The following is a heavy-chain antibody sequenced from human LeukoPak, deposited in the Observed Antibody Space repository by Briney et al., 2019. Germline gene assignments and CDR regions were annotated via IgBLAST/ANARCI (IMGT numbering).Heavy chain of an antibody. D-gene: IGHD3-16*01. CDR2: INHSGST. J-gene: IGHJ3*01. Sequence: PSETLSLTCAVYGGSFSGYYWSWIRQPPGKGLEWIGEINHSGSTNYNPSLKSRVTISVDTSKNQFSLKLSSVTAADTAVYYCARRGLGLLWGQGTMVTVSS. CDR1: GGSFSGYY. V-gene: IGHV4-34*01. CDR3: ARRGLGLL.